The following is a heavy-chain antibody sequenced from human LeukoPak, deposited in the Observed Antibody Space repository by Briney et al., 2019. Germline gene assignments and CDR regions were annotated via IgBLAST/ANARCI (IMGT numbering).Heavy chain of an antibody. D-gene: IGHD1-26*01. Sequence: PSETLSLTCTVSGGSISSYYWSWIRQPPGKGLERIGYIYTSGSTNYNPSLKSRVTISVDTSKNQFSLKLSSVTAADTAVYYCASSFWVGATSHDAFDIWGQGTMVTVSS. CDR3: ASSFWVGATSHDAFDI. V-gene: IGHV4-4*09. CDR2: IYTSGST. CDR1: GGSISSYY. J-gene: IGHJ3*02.